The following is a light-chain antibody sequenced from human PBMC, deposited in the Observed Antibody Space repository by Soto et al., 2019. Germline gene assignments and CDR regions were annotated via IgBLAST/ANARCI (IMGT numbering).Light chain of an antibody. V-gene: IGKV3-11*01. CDR1: QSISSS. Sequence: EIVLIQSPVTLSSSPGERATLSCRASQSISSSLAWYQQNPGQAPRLLIFDASNRATGIPVRFSGSGSGTDFTLTISSPEPDDVTVYYCQQHSDWPLTFGGGTRVEI. J-gene: IGKJ4*01. CDR2: DAS. CDR3: QQHSDWPLT.